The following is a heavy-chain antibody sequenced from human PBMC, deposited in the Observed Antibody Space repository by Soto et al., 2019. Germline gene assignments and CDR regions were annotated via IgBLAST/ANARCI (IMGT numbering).Heavy chain of an antibody. CDR2: IYYSGST. J-gene: IGHJ4*02. CDR3: ASESGGSYEIFDY. Sequence: SETLSLTCTVSGGSISSYYWSWIRQPPGKGLEWIGYIYYSGSTNYNPSLKSRVTISVDTSKNQFSLKLSSVTAADTAVYYCASESGGSYEIFDYWGQGTLVTVSS. V-gene: IGHV4-59*01. CDR1: GGSISSYY. D-gene: IGHD1-26*01.